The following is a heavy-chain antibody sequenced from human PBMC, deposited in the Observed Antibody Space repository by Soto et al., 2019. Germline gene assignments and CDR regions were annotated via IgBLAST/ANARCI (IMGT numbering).Heavy chain of an antibody. Sequence: GASVKVSCKASGYTFTSYAMHWGRQAPGQRLEWMGWINAGNGNTKYSQKFQGRVTITRDTSASTAYMELSSLRSEDTAVYYCARAQGCSSTSCYGSVYYDFWSGYGEYFQHWGQGTLVTVSS. CDR2: INAGNGNT. CDR3: ARAQGCSSTSCYGSVYYDFWSGYGEYFQH. V-gene: IGHV1-3*01. D-gene: IGHD3-3*01. J-gene: IGHJ1*01. CDR1: GYTFTSYA.